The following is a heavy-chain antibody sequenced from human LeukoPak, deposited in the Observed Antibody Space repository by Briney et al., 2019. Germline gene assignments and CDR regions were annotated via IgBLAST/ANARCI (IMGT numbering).Heavy chain of an antibody. V-gene: IGHV1-69*05. CDR3: AKLTGRRVANRGSPRGAFVL. J-gene: IGHJ3*01. CDR1: GGTFSEYA. CDR2: IVPIVGTA. D-gene: IGHD7-27*01. Sequence: SVKVSCKASGGTFSEYAISWVRQAPGQGLEWMGGIVPIVGTAIYAQKFQGRVTITTDESTGTAYMELSSLRSEDTAVYYCAKLTGRRVANRGSPRGAFVLWAQGTMVTVFS.